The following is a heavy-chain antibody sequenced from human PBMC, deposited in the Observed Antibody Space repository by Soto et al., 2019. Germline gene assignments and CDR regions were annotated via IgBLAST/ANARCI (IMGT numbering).Heavy chain of an antibody. Sequence: GESLKISCKGSGYSFTSYWIGWVRQMPGKGLEWMGLIYPRDSDTRYGPSFQGQVIISADKSISTAYLQWSNLRASDTATYYCVRPPDYLNPVDYWGHGTMVTVSA. V-gene: IGHV5-51*01. CDR3: VRPPDYLNPVDY. CDR2: IYPRDSDT. CDR1: GYSFTSYW. D-gene: IGHD3-10*01. J-gene: IGHJ4*01.